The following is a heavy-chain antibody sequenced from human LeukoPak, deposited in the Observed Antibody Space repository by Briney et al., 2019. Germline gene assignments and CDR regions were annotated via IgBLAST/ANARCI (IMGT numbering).Heavy chain of an antibody. V-gene: IGHV1-8*01. J-gene: IGHJ4*02. CDR2: MNPNSDNT. Sequence: ASVKVSCKASGYTFPSYDINWVRQATGQGLEWMGWMNPNSDNTGYAQKFQGRVTMTRNTSISTAYMELSSLRSEDTAVCYCARVYYDNSGYYPYYFDYWGQGTLVTVSS. CDR3: ARVYYDNSGYYPYYFDY. CDR1: GYTFPSYD. D-gene: IGHD3-22*01.